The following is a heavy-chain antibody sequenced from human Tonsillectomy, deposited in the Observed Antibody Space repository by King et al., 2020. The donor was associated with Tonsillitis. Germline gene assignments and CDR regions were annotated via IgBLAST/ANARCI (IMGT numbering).Heavy chain of an antibody. CDR3: ARVVHYGDYPDY. CDR2: IYDTGST. D-gene: IGHD4-17*01. CDR1: GGSINSGGYY. J-gene: IGHJ4*02. Sequence: QLRESGPGQVKPSQTLSLTCTVSGGSINSGGYYWSWIRQHPGQGLEWIGYIYDTGSTYYNPSLKSRVSISIDTSENQFSLKLSSVTAADTAVYYCARVVHYGDYPDYWGQGTLVTVSS. V-gene: IGHV4-31*03.